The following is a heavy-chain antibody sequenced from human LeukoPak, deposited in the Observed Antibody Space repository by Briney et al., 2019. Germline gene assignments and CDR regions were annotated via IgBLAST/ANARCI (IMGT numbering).Heavy chain of an antibody. CDR2: INHSGST. J-gene: IGHJ4*02. V-gene: IGHV4-34*01. CDR3: ARGRAAAGTDY. CDR1: GGSFSGYY. Sequence: SETLSLTCAVYGGSFSGYYWSWIRQPPGKGLEWIGEINHSGSTNYNPSLKSRVTISVDTSKNQFSLKLSSVTAADTAVYYCARGRAAAGTDYWGQGILVTVSS. D-gene: IGHD6-13*01.